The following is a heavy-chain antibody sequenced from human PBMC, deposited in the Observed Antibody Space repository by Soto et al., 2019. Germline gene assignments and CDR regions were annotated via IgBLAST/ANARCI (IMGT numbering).Heavy chain of an antibody. J-gene: IGHJ4*02. V-gene: IGHV4-34*01. CDR3: ARARAWFGELLPLAY. D-gene: IGHD3-10*01. Sequence: PSETLSLTCAVYGGSFSGYYWTWIRQFPGKGLEWIGEINHGGSTNHNPSLQSRVIISVDTSKNQFSLKLSSVTAADTAVYYCARARAWFGELLPLAYWGQGTLVTVSS. CDR1: GGSFSGYY. CDR2: INHGGST.